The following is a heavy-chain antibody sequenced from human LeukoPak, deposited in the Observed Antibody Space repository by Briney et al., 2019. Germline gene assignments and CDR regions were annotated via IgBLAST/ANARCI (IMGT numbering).Heavy chain of an antibody. J-gene: IGHJ5*02. CDR3: ARANRRLNWFDP. CDR1: GYTFTSYY. D-gene: IGHD4-17*01. V-gene: IGHV1-46*01. CDR2: INPSGGST. Sequence: ASVKVSCKASGYTFTSYYMHWVRQAPGQGLEWMGIINPSGGSTSYAQKFQGRVTMTRDTSTSTAYMELSSLRSEDTAVYYCARANRRLNWFDPWGQGTLVTVSS.